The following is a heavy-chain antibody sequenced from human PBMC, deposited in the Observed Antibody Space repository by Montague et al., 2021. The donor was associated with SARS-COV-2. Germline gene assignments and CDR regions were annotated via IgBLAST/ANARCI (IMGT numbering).Heavy chain of an antibody. CDR3: ARGDGLGPYTGYAFDI. CDR1: GDSVVGVRRR. J-gene: IGHJ3*02. D-gene: IGHD3-16*01. V-gene: IGHV6-1*01. CDR2: LYFKTRRFD. Sequence: CAISGDSVVGVRRRSDKHRSSLTHSSKWQARLYFKTRRFDHYEVSMKGRISIKADTSKNQFSLQLDSVTPEDTAVYYCARGDGLGPYTGYAFDIWGQGTLVTVSS.